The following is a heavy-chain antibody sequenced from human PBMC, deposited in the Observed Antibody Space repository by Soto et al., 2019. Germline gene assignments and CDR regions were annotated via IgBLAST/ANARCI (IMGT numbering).Heavy chain of an antibody. Sequence: QVQLVESGGGVVQTGRSLRLSCAASGFTFSSYAMHWVRQAPGKGLEWVAVISYDGSNKHYADSVKGRFPISRDNSKNTLYLQMNSLRAEDTAVYYCARGEGGCDCSYWGQGTLVTVSS. CDR2: ISYDGSNK. CDR1: GFTFSSYA. CDR3: ARGEGGCDCSY. D-gene: IGHD2-21*02. J-gene: IGHJ1*01. V-gene: IGHV3-30-3*01.